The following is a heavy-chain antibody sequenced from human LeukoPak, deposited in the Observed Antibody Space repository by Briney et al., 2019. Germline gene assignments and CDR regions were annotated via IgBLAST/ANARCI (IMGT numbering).Heavy chain of an antibody. CDR3: ARGRADNSGWYYFDY. Sequence: SETLSLTCTVSGGSISSYYWSWIRQPPGKGLEWIGYIYYSGSTNYNPSLKSRVTISVDTSKNQFSLKLSSVTAADTAVYYCARGRADNSGWYYFDYWGQGTLVTVSS. V-gene: IGHV4-59*01. CDR1: GGSISSYY. CDR2: IYYSGST. D-gene: IGHD6-19*01. J-gene: IGHJ4*02.